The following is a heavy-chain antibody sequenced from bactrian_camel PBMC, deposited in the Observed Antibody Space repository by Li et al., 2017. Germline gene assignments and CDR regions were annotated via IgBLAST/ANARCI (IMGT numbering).Heavy chain of an antibody. V-gene: IGHV3-2*01. Sequence: HVQLVESGGGLVQPGGSLRLSCAASGFTFSASYVNWVRQAPGKGLEWVSSIYRDGSKVYYRDSVKARFTVSRDAAKNTVYLQLNSLKTEDTAMYYCAKDYVDGLGIDYWGQGTQVTVS. D-gene: IGHD1*01. CDR2: IYRDGSKV. CDR3: AKDYVDGLGIDY. J-gene: IGHJ4*01. CDR1: GFTFSASY.